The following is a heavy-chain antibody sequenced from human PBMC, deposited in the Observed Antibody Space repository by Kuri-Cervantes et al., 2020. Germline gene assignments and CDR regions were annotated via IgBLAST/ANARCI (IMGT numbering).Heavy chain of an antibody. J-gene: IGHJ6*03. V-gene: IGHV4-61*08. D-gene: IGHD6-6*01. Sequence: SETLSLTCTVSGDSINSGDYFWSWVRQSPGKGLEWIGYIYYTGSTNYNPSLKSRVSMSIDTSKKQFSLELSSVTAADTAVYYCAKEVRYSSSVGYMDVWGKGTTVTVSS. CDR1: GDSINSGDYF. CDR2: IYYTGST. CDR3: AKEVRYSSSVGYMDV.